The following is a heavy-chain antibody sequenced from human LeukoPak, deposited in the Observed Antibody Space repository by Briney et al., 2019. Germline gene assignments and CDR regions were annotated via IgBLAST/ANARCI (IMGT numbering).Heavy chain of an antibody. D-gene: IGHD5-12*01. CDR3: ARDRGGYDYSGY. CDR2: ISYDGSNK. CDR1: GFTFSTSG. J-gene: IGHJ4*02. V-gene: IGHV3-30*19. Sequence: PGGSLRLSCATSGFTFSTSGMHWVRQAPGKGLEWVAVISYDGSNKYYADSVKGRFTISRDNSKNTLYLQMNSLRAEDTAVYYCARDRGGYDYSGYWGQGTLVTVSS.